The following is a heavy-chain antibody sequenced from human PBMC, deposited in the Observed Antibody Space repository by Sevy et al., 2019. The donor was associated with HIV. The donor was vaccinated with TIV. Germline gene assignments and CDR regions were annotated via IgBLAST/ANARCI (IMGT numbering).Heavy chain of an antibody. D-gene: IGHD6-13*01. V-gene: IGHV1-2*06. J-gene: IGHJ4*02. CDR2: INPTSGGT. CDR1: GYSFSGYN. CDR3: VRVPAAAGTHGYFDY. Sequence: GESLKISCKTSGYSFSGYNMHWVRQAPGQGLEWMGRINPTSGGTMLAEMFQGRVTLTRDMSISTAYMELRGLRSDDTAVCYCVRVPAAAGTHGYFDYWGQGTLVTVSS.